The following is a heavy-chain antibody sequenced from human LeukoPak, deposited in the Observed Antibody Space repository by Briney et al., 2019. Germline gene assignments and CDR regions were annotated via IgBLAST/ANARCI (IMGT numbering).Heavy chain of an antibody. J-gene: IGHJ5*02. D-gene: IGHD1-26*01. CDR3: ARTGRYSGSYST. CDR2: IYYIGST. CDR1: GGSISSYY. V-gene: IGHV4-59*08. Sequence: SETLSLTCTVSGGSISSYYWSWIRQPPGKGLEWIGFIYYIGSTNYNPSLKSRVTISVDTSKNQFSLKLHSVTAADTAVYSCARTGRYSGSYSTWGQGTLVTVSS.